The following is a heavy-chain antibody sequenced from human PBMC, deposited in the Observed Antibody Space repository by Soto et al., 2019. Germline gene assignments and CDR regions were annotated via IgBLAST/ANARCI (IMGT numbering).Heavy chain of an antibody. D-gene: IGHD2-8*02. Sequence: QVQLVESGGGVVQPGRSLRLSCAASGFTFSSYGMHWVRQAPGKGLEWVAVISYDGSNKYYADSVKGRFTISRDNSKNTLYLQMNSLRAEDTAVDYCAQSLWSSRDYFDYWGQGTLGTVSS. CDR3: AQSLWSSRDYFDY. V-gene: IGHV3-30*18. CDR1: GFTFSSYG. J-gene: IGHJ4*02. CDR2: ISYDGSNK.